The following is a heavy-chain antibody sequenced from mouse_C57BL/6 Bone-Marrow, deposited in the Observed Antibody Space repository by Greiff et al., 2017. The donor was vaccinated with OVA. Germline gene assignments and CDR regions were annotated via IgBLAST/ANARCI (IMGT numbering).Heavy chain of an antibody. V-gene: IGHV1-80*01. CDR1: GYAFSSYW. J-gene: IGHJ2*01. CDR3: ARGYF. Sequence: QVQLQQSGAELVKPGASVEISCKASGYAFSSYWMNWVKQRPGKGLEWIGQIYPGDGDIHYNGKFKGKATLTAVKSSSTAYMQLSSMISEDTAVYFCARGYFWGKGTTLTVSS. CDR2: IYPGDGDI.